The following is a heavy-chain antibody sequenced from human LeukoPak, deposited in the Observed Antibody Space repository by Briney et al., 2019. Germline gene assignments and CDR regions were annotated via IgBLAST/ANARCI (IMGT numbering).Heavy chain of an antibody. J-gene: IGHJ4*02. CDR1: GYTFTSYG. V-gene: IGHV1-18*01. Sequence: APVTVSCKASGYTFTSYGISWVRQAPGQGLEWMGWISAYNGNTNYAQKLQGRVTMTTDTSTSTAYMELRSLRSDDTAVYYCARDSSEGYFDYWGQGTLVTVSS. D-gene: IGHD6-19*01. CDR3: ARDSSEGYFDY. CDR2: ISAYNGNT.